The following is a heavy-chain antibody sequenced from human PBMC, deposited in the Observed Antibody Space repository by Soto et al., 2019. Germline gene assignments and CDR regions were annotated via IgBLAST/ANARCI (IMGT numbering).Heavy chain of an antibody. Sequence: ASVKVSCKASGYTFTSYAMHWVRQAPGQRLEWMGWINAGNGNTKYSQKFQGRVTMTRDTSTSTVYMELSSLRSEDTAVYYCTVGSWSAETFDIWGRGTMVTVSS. J-gene: IGHJ3*02. CDR2: INAGNGNT. CDR1: GYTFTSYA. V-gene: IGHV1-3*01. CDR3: TVGSWSAETFDI. D-gene: IGHD6-13*01.